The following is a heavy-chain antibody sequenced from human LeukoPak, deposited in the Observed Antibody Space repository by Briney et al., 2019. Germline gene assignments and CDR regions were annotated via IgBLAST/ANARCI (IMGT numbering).Heavy chain of an antibody. CDR3: ARSPAHYDFWSGPFDY. D-gene: IGHD3-3*01. V-gene: IGHV4-59*08. CDR2: IYYSGST. Sequence: SETLSLTCTVSGGSISSYYWSWIRQPPGKGLEWIGYIYYSGSTNYNPSLVSRVTISVDTSKNQFPLKLSSVTAADTAVYYCARSPAHYDFWSGPFDYWGQGTLVTVSS. J-gene: IGHJ4*02. CDR1: GGSISSYY.